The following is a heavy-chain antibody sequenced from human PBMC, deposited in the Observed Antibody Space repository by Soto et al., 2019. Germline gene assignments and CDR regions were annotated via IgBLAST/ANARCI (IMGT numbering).Heavy chain of an antibody. V-gene: IGHV1-8*01. Sequence: ASVKVSCKASGYTFTSYDINWVRQATGQGLEWMGWMNPNSGNTGYAQKFQGRVTMTRNTSISTAYMELSSLGSEDTDVYYCARGYYYDSSGYYERYYYYGMDVWGQGTTVTVSS. CDR3: ARGYYYDSSGYYERYYYYGMDV. CDR1: GYTFTSYD. J-gene: IGHJ6*02. D-gene: IGHD3-22*01. CDR2: MNPNSGNT.